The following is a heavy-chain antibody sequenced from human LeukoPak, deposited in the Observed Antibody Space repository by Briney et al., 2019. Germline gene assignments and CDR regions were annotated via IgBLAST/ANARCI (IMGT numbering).Heavy chain of an antibody. CDR1: GGTFSTHP. Sequence: SVKVSCKASGGTFSTHPISWVRQAPGQGLEWMGKSIPILGMANYAQKFQGRVTITAEESTSTVYMDLSSLTSEDTAVYYCAREGFGEWEQLPFEHWGQGTLVSVSS. D-gene: IGHD3-16*01. CDR2: SIPILGMA. V-gene: IGHV1-69*04. J-gene: IGHJ4*02. CDR3: AREGFGEWEQLPFEH.